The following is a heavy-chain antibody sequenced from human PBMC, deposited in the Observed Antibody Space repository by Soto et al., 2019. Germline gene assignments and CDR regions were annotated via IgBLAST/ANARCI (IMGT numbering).Heavy chain of an antibody. D-gene: IGHD2-2*01. CDR1: GFTFNTYS. V-gene: IGHV3-48*02. J-gene: IGHJ4*02. CDR2: ITSGSTRI. Sequence: EVQLVESGGGLVQPGGSLRLSCAASGFTFNTYSMNWVRQTPEKGLEWVAYITSGSTRILYADSVRGRFTISRDNAKDSLYLQMTSLRDEDTAMYYCTRDPHALDFWGQGTRVFVSS. CDR3: TRDPHALDF.